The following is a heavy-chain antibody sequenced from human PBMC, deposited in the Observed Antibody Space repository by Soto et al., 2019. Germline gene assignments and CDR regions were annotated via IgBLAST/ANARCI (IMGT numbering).Heavy chain of an antibody. Sequence: QVQLVQSGAEVKKPGASVKVSCKASGYTFTSYGISWVRQAPGQGLEWMGWISAYNGNTNYAQKLQGRVTMTTDTSTTTAYMELRSLRSDDTAVYYCAREYNWNHDGLLGAFDIWGQGTMVTVSS. V-gene: IGHV1-18*01. D-gene: IGHD1-20*01. CDR2: ISAYNGNT. CDR1: GYTFTSYG. CDR3: AREYNWNHDGLLGAFDI. J-gene: IGHJ3*02.